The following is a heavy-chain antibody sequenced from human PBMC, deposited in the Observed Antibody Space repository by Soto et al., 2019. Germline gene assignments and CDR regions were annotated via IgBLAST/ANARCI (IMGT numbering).Heavy chain of an antibody. V-gene: IGHV1-2*04. J-gene: IGHJ4*02. CDR1: GYTCTGYY. Sequence: ASVKVSCKASGYTCTGYYMHWVRQAPGQGLEWMGWINPNSGGTNYAQKFQGWVTMTRDTSISTAYMELSRLRSDDTAVYYCARGSRDTAMIFDYWGQGTLVTVSS. D-gene: IGHD5-18*01. CDR3: ARGSRDTAMIFDY. CDR2: INPNSGGT.